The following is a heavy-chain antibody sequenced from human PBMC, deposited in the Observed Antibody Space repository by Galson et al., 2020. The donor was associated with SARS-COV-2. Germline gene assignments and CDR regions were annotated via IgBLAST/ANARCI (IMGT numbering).Heavy chain of an antibody. CDR2: ISYDGSNK. V-gene: IGHV3-30*04. J-gene: IGHJ4*02. D-gene: IGHD2-21*02. CDR3: AREACCGGDCYSVFDY. Sequence: GGSLRLSCAASGFTFSSYTMHWVRQAPGKGLEWVAVISYDGSNKYYADSVKGRFTISRDNSKNTLYLQMNSLRAEDTAVYYCAREACCGGDCYSVFDYWGQGTLVAVSS. CDR1: GFTFSSYT.